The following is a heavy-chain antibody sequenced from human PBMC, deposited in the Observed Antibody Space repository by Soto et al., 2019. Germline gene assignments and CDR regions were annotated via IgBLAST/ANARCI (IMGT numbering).Heavy chain of an antibody. CDR1: GYTFTSYA. CDR3: AGSFKYGSGTFDAFDI. V-gene: IGHV1-69*13. J-gene: IGHJ3*02. Sequence: ASVKVSCKASGYTFTSYAISWVRQAPGQGLEWMGGIIPIFGTTNYAEKFRGRVSITADESTSTAYVELSSLRSEDTAVYYCAGSFKYGSGTFDAFDIWGQGTMVTVSS. CDR2: IIPIFGTT. D-gene: IGHD3-10*01.